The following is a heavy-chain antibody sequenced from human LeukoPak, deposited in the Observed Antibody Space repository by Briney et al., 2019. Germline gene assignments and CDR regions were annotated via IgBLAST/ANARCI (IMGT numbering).Heavy chain of an antibody. D-gene: IGHD4-23*01. CDR1: GFTFRSYA. CDR3: ARAGNLDN. CDR2: IHYDGSNN. V-gene: IGHV3-30*02. Sequence: GGSLRLSCAAPGFTFRSYATHWVRQGPGKGLEWGAFIHYDGSNNYYADSVKGRFTSSRDNAKSSLNLQMNSLRAEDTAVYYCARAGNLDNWGQGTLVTVSS. J-gene: IGHJ4*02.